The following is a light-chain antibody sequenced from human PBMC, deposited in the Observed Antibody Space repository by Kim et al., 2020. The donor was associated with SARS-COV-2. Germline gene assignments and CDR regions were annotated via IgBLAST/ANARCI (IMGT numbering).Light chain of an antibody. V-gene: IGLV3-25*03. CDR3: QSAYSSGTVV. J-gene: IGLJ2*01. CDR2: KDS. Sequence: VSHAQTARFTCSGDAVRKLNACCYQQKPRQAPVLVIYKDSERPSWSPERFSGASSRATVTLTISGVQAEDEDDYYCQSAYSSGTVVFGVGTQLTVL. CDR1: AVRKLN.